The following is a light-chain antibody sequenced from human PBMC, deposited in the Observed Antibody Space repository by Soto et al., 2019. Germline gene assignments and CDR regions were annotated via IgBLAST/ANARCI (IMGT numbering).Light chain of an antibody. CDR3: MQPLQSWT. J-gene: IGKJ1*01. V-gene: IGKV2-28*01. Sequence: DIVMTQSPLYLPVTPGEPASISCRSSQSLLHSNGYNYLDWYLQKPGQSPQLLIYLGSNRASGVPDRFSGSGSGRDFTLKISRVEAEDVGVYYCMQPLQSWTFGQGTKVEIK. CDR1: QSLLHSNGYNY. CDR2: LGS.